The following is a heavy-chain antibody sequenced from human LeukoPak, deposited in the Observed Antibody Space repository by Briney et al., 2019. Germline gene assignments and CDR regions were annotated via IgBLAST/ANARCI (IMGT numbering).Heavy chain of an antibody. CDR2: IIPIVGTA. V-gene: IGHV1-69*13. D-gene: IGHD6-13*01. J-gene: IGHJ6*02. Sequence: SVKVSCKASGGTFSSYAISWVRQAPGQGLEWMGGIIPIVGTANYAQKVQGRVTITADESMSTVYMELSSLRSEDTAVYYCARLPLRRAAVGYYGMDVWGQGTTVTVSS. CDR1: GGTFSSYA. CDR3: ARLPLRRAAVGYYGMDV.